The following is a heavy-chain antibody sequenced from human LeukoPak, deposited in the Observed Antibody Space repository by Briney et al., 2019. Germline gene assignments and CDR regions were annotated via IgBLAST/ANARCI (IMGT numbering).Heavy chain of an antibody. CDR3: ARSGGYILSIDRNIDAFDI. D-gene: IGHD6-25*01. CDR2: IYPGDSDT. J-gene: IGHJ3*02. Sequence: GESLKISCKGSEYRFSSYWIGWVRQMPGKGPEWMGIIYPGDSDTRYSPSFQGQVTISADKSISTAYLQWSSLKASDTAMYYCARSGGYILSIDRNIDAFDIWGQGTMVTVSS. V-gene: IGHV5-51*01. CDR1: EYRFSSYW.